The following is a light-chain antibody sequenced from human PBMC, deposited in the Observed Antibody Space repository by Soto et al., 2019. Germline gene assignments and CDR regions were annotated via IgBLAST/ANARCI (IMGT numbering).Light chain of an antibody. J-gene: IGKJ2*01. CDR2: DAS. CDR1: QSISSW. CDR3: PQYNRYPGYT. V-gene: IGKV1-5*01. Sequence: DIQMTQSPSTLSVSVGDRVTITCRASQSISSWLAWYQQKPGKATQLLIYDASSLDSGFPSRFSGDGSGTDFSTTISILQPNHFATYYCPQYNRYPGYTSGKRNKVAIK.